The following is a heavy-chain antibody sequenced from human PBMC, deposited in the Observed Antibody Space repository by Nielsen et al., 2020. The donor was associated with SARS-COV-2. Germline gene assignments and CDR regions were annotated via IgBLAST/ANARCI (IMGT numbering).Heavy chain of an antibody. Sequence: SETLSLTCAVYGGSFSGYYWSWIRQPPGKGLEWIGYIYYSGSTNYNPSLKGRVTISVDTSKNQFSLKLSSVTAADTAVYYCARVQPTYYDSSGTSTYDYWGQGTLVTVSS. CDR2: IYYSGST. D-gene: IGHD3-22*01. J-gene: IGHJ4*02. V-gene: IGHV4-59*01. CDR1: GGSFSGYY. CDR3: ARVQPTYYDSSGTSTYDY.